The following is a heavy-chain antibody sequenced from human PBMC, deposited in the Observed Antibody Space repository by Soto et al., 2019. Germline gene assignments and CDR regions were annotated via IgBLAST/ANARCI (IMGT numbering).Heavy chain of an antibody. J-gene: IGHJ6*02. Sequence: ASVKVSCKASGYTFTGYYMHWVRQAPGQGLEWMGWINPNSGGTNYAQKFQGRVTMTRDTSISTAFMELSRLRSDDTAVYYCARAMGFYYYYGMDVWGQGTTVTVSS. V-gene: IGHV1-2*02. CDR1: GYTFTGYY. CDR2: INPNSGGT. CDR3: ARAMGFYYYYGMDV.